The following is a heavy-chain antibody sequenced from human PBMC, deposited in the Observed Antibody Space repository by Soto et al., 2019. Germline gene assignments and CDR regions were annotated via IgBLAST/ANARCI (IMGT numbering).Heavy chain of an antibody. CDR3: AKEAGDH. CDR2: IIPIFGIK. D-gene: IGHD3-10*01. CDR1: GGTFNTYA. Sequence: QMQLVQSGAEVKERGSSVKISCKTSGGTFNTYALTWVRAAPGQGLEWIGGIIPIFGIKNVAQRFQGRVTITADESLTTAYMEMTSLRSDDTAVYYCAKEAGDHWGQGTLVTVSS. V-gene: IGHV1-69*01. J-gene: IGHJ4*02.